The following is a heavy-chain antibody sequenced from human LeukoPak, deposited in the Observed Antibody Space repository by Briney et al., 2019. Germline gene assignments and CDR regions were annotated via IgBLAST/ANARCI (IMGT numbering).Heavy chain of an antibody. D-gene: IGHD6-19*01. Sequence: SVKVSCKASGGTFSSYAISWVRQAPGQGLEWMGGIIPIFGTANYAQKFQGRVTITADESTSTTHMELRSLRSDDAAVYYCAREGHTSSRGWFVPWGQGTLVTVSS. CDR1: GGTFSSYA. CDR2: IIPIFGTA. J-gene: IGHJ5*02. CDR3: AREGHTSSRGWFVP. V-gene: IGHV1-69*13.